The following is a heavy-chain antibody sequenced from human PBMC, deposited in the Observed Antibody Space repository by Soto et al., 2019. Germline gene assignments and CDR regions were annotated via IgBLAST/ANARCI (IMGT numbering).Heavy chain of an antibody. V-gene: IGHV3-15*01. CDR1: GFTFSNAW. Sequence: SGFTFSNAWMSWVRQAPGKGLEWVGRIKSKTDGGKTDYAAHVKGRFTISRDDSKNTLYLQMNSLKTEDTAVYYCTSDVSDIVGWYAFDIWGQWTMVTVSS. CDR3: TSDVSDIVGWYAFDI. CDR2: IKSKTDGGKT. J-gene: IGHJ3*02. D-gene: IGHD2-15*01.